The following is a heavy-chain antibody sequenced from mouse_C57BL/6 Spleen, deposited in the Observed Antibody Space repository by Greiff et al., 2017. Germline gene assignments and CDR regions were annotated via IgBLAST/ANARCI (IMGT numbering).Heavy chain of an antibody. CDR3: ARQGNYPFDY. J-gene: IGHJ2*01. Sequence: EVHLVESGGGLVKPGGSLKLSCAASGFTFSSYTMSWVRQTPEKRLEWVATISGGGGNTYYPDSVKGRFTISRDNAKNTLYLQMSSLRSEDTALYYCARQGNYPFDYWGQGTTLTVSS. CDR2: ISGGGGNT. CDR1: GFTFSSYT. D-gene: IGHD2-1*01. V-gene: IGHV5-9*01.